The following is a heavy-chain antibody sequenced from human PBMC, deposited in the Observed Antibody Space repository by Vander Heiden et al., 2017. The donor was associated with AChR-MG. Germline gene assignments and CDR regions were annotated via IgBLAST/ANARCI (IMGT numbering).Heavy chain of an antibody. D-gene: IGHD3-10*01. CDR2: IWYDGSNK. CDR1: GFTFRSYG. J-gene: IGHJ6*03. CDR3: ARGIIYGSGSYLPYYYYMDV. V-gene: IGHV3-33*01. Sequence: QVQLVESGGGVVQPGRSLRLSCAASGFTFRSYGLPGVRQAPGKGLEWVAVIWYDGSNKYYAESVKGRFTISRDNSKNTLYLQMNSLRAEDTAVYYCARGIIYGSGSYLPYYYYMDVWGKGTTVTVSS.